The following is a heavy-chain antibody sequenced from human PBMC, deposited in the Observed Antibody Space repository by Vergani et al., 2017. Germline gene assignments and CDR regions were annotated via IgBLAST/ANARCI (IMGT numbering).Heavy chain of an antibody. CDR1: GFTFSSYA. V-gene: IGHV3-30-3*01. Sequence: QVQLVESGGGVVQPGRSLRLSCAASGFTFSSYAMHWVRQAPGKGLEWVAVISYDGSNKYYADSVKGRFTISRDNSKNTLYLQMNSLRAEDTAVYYCARVGSFYYDSSGYYYGGFDYWGQGTLVTVSS. CDR3: ARVGSFYYDSSGYYYGGFDY. D-gene: IGHD3-22*01. J-gene: IGHJ4*02. CDR2: ISYDGSNK.